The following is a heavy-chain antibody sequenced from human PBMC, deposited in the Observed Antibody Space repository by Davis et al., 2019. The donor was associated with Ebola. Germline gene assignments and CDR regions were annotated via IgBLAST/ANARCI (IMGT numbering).Heavy chain of an antibody. CDR3: GTQVVGASYYYYMDV. CDR2: ISGSGGST. V-gene: IGHV3-23*01. CDR1: GFTFSSYA. Sequence: PGGSLRLSCAASGFTFSSYAMSWVRQAPGKGLEWVSAISGSGGSTYYADSVKGRFTISRDNSKNTLYLQMNSLRAEDTAVYYCGTQVVGASYYYYMDVWGKGTTVTVSS. D-gene: IGHD2-2*01. J-gene: IGHJ6*03.